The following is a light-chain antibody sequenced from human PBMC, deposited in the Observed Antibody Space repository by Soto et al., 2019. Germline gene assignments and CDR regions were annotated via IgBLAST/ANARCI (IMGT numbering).Light chain of an antibody. V-gene: IGLV7-46*01. CDR1: TGAVTSGHY. CDR2: DTN. J-gene: IGLJ2*01. CDR3: LVSYSGARV. Sequence: QAVVTQEPSLTVSPGGTVTLTCGFSTGAVTSGHYPYWFQQKPGQAPRTLIYDTNNKHSWTPARFSGSLLGGKAAPTLSGAQPEDEADYYCLVSYSGARVFGGGTKVTVL.